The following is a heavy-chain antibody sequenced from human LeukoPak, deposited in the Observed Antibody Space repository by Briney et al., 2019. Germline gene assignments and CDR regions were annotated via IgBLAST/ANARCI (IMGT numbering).Heavy chain of an antibody. CDR3: ATLETLNWFDP. CDR2: INHSGST. D-gene: IGHD3-3*01. V-gene: IGHV4-34*01. J-gene: IGHJ5*02. CDR1: GGSFSGYY. Sequence: SETLSLTCAVYGGSFSGYYWSRIRQPPGKGLEWIGEINHSGSTNYNPSLKSRVTISVDTSKNQFSLKLSSVTAADTAVYYCATLETLNWFDPWGQGTLVTVSS.